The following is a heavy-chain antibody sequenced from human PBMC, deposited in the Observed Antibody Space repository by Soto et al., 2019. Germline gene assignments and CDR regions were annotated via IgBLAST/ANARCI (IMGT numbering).Heavy chain of an antibody. CDR3: ARERRDSSGYYYEGDWFDP. Sequence: SETLSLTCTVSGGSISSGDYYWSWIRQPPGKGLEWIGYIYYSGSTYYNPSLKSRVTISVDTSKNQFSLKLSSVTAADTAVNYCARERRDSSGYYYEGDWFDPWGQGTLVTVSS. CDR1: GGSISSGDYY. CDR2: IYYSGST. V-gene: IGHV4-30-4*01. D-gene: IGHD3-22*01. J-gene: IGHJ5*02.